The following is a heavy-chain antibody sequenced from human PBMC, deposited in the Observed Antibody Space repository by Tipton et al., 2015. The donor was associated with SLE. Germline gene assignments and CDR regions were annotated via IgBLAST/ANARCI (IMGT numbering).Heavy chain of an antibody. CDR1: GFTFSSYA. Sequence: SLRLSCAASGFTFSSYAMHWVRQAPGKGLEWVAVISYGGSNKYYADSVKGRFTISRDNSKNTLYLQMNSLRAEDTAVYYCARGRGHVDTAMVTFFDYWGQGTLVTVSS. V-gene: IGHV3-30-3*01. D-gene: IGHD5-18*01. J-gene: IGHJ4*02. CDR3: ARGRGHVDTAMVTFFDY. CDR2: ISYGGSNK.